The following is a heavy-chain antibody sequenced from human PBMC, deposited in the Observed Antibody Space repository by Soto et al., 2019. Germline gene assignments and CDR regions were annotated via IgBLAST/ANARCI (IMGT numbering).Heavy chain of an antibody. CDR3: ARDSATTVTTDPSAFDI. J-gene: IGHJ3*02. V-gene: IGHV1-46*01. D-gene: IGHD4-17*01. Sequence: ASVKVSCKASGYTFTSYYMHWVRQAPGQGLEWMGIINPSGGSTSYAQKFQGRVTMTRDTSTSTVYMELSSLRSEDTAVYYCARDSATTVTTDPSAFDIWGQGTMVTVSS. CDR2: INPSGGST. CDR1: GYTFTSYY.